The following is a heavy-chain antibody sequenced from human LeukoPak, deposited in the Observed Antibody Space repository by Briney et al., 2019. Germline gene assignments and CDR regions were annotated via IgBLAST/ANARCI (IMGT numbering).Heavy chain of an antibody. CDR3: ARDSAGNDY. CDR1: GFTFSTYW. D-gene: IGHD6-13*01. CDR2: IKKDGSEK. V-gene: IGHV3-7*01. J-gene: IGHJ4*02. Sequence: QPGGSLRLSCAASGFTFSTYWMSWVRQAPGEGLEWVATIKKDGSEKYYVDSVKGRFTISRDNAKTPLFLQMNSLRAEDTAMYYCARDSAGNDYWGQGTLVTVSS.